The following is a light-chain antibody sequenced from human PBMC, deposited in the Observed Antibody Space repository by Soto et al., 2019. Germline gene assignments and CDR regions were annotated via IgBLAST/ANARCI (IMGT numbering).Light chain of an antibody. CDR2: GAS. J-gene: IGKJ3*01. V-gene: IGKV3-20*01. Sequence: EIVLAQSPGTLSLSPGESATLSCRASQTVATSYIAWYQQKPGQAPRLLIYGASSRATGIPDRFSGSGSGTDFTLPISRLEPEDFAVYYCQQYGSSPPFTFGPGTKVDIK. CDR1: QTVATSY. CDR3: QQYGSSPPFT.